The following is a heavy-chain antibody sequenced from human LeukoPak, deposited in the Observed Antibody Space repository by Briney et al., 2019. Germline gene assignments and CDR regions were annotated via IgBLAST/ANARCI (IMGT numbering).Heavy chain of an antibody. V-gene: IGHV4-61*02. Sequence: PSETLSLTCTVSGASISSGTYYWSWIRQPAGKGLEWIGRIYTSGSTNYNPSLKSRVTISLDTSKNQFSLKLSSVTAADTAVYYCARGYVFVLAVAGYYFDYWSQGTLVTVSS. J-gene: IGHJ4*02. CDR3: ARGYVFVLAVAGYYFDY. D-gene: IGHD6-13*01. CDR2: IYTSGST. CDR1: GASISSGTYY.